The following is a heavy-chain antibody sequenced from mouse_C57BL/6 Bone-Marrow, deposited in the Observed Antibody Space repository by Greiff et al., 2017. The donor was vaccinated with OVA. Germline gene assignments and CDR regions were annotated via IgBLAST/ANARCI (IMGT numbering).Heavy chain of an antibody. V-gene: IGHV1-39*01. J-gene: IGHJ2*01. Sequence: SGPELVKPGASVKISCKASGYSFTDYNMNWVKQSDGKSLEWIGVINPNYGTTSYNQKFKGKATLTVDQSSSTAYMQLNCLTSEDSAVYYCASNSSNYDYFDYWGQGTTLTVSS. CDR1: GYSFTDYN. CDR2: INPNYGTT. CDR3: ASNSSNYDYFDY. D-gene: IGHD2-5*01.